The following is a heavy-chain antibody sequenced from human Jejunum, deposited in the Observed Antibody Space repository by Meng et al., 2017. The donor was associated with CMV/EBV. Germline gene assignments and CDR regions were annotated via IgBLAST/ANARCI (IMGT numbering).Heavy chain of an antibody. D-gene: IGHD3-3*01. J-gene: IGHJ4*02. V-gene: IGHV3-21*01. Sequence: SDYSINWVRQAPGKGLEWVSSVKSHSTFIYYADSVKGRFTISRDNAENSLHLQMNSLRAEDTAVYYCAKGHYDSWSGYHGIDYWGQGTRVTVSS. CDR1: SDYS. CDR3: AKGHYDSWSGYHGIDY. CDR2: VKSHSTFI.